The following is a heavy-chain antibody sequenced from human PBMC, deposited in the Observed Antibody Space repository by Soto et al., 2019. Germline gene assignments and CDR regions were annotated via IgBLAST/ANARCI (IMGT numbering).Heavy chain of an antibody. V-gene: IGHV4-30-4*01. J-gene: IGHJ4*02. Sequence: SETLSLTCTVSGGSISGDDYFWSWIRQPPGKGLEWIGFIYYSGTYYNPSLKSRATISTDTSKNHFSLKLSSVTAADTAVYYCARDLAYCSTDSCYAKWGYWGQGTLVTVSS. CDR2: IYYSGT. D-gene: IGHD2-15*01. CDR1: GGSISGDDYF. CDR3: ARDLAYCSTDSCYAKWGY.